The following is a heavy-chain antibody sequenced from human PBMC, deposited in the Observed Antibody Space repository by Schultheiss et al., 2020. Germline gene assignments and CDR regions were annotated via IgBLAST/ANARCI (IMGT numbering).Heavy chain of an antibody. Sequence: GGSLRLSCAASGLTFMNCVMDWVRQAPGKGLEWVANIKEDGSEKHYVDSVKGRFSISRDNGKNSLDLQMNSLRAEDTAVYYCTRRGGNDCWGQGTLVTVSS. CDR3: TRRGGNDC. CDR1: GLTFMNCV. J-gene: IGHJ4*02. CDR2: IKEDGSEK. V-gene: IGHV3-7*05.